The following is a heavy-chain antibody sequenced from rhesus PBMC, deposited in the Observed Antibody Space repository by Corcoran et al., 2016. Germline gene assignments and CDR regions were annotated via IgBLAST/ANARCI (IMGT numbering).Heavy chain of an antibody. D-gene: IGHD1-1-1*01. CDR2: FGGRRGSN. CDR1: GGSISSSNW. CDR3: ARHGATGVAGMDS. V-gene: IGHV4-65*02. Sequence: QVQLQESGPGLVKPSETLSLPCAVSGGSISSSNWWSWIRQPPGKGLGGIGNFGGRRGSNYNNTSLKSRINISKDTSKNQFSRKLSSVTAADTAGYYWARHGATGVAGMDSWGQGVVVTVSS. J-gene: IGHJ6*01.